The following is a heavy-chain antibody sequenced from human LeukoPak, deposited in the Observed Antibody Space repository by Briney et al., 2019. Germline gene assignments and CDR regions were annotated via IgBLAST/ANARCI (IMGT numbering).Heavy chain of an antibody. CDR3: ARDPKFPSLLWFGELLPDF. CDR1: GFIFSTYS. D-gene: IGHD3-10*01. Sequence: GGSLRLSCVASGFIFSTYSMNWVRQAPGKGLEWVSHISSSSSTIYYADSVKGRFIISRDNAKNSLYLQMNSLRAEDTAVYYCARDPKFPSLLWFGELLPDFWGQGTLVTVSS. CDR2: ISSSSSTI. V-gene: IGHV3-48*04. J-gene: IGHJ4*02.